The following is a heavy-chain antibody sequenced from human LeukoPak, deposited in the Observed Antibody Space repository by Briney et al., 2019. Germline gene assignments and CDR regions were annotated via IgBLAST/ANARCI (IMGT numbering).Heavy chain of an antibody. CDR1: GASISSYY. D-gene: IGHD6-19*01. V-gene: IGHV4-59*08. J-gene: IGHJ4*02. CDR2: IYYTGGT. CDR3: AKYGSSGWVIDY. Sequence: SETLSLTCTVSGASISSYYWTWIRQPPGKGLEYIGYIYYTGGTNYNPSLKSRVTISVDTSKNQFSLKLSSVTAADTAVYFCAKYGSSGWVIDYWGQGTLVTVSS.